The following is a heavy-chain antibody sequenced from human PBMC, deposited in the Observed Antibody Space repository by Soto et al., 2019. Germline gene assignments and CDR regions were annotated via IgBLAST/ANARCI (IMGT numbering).Heavy chain of an antibody. CDR1: AFTFSSYA. CDR2: VSGRGGST. CDR3: AKGRASDCPGCTQDY. V-gene: IGHV3-23*01. D-gene: IGHD2-21*02. Sequence: EVQLLESGGGLAQPGGSLKPSCAASAFTFSSYAMSWVRQAPGKGLEWVSAVSGRGGSTYYADSVKGRFTISRDNSKNTLYLQMNSLRAEDTAVYYCAKGRASDCPGCTQDYWGQGTLVTVSS. J-gene: IGHJ4*02.